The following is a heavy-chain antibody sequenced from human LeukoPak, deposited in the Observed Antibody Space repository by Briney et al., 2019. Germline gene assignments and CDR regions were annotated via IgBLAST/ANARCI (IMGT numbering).Heavy chain of an antibody. CDR2: INSDGSST. CDR3: ARWYSYGYEDY. CDR1: GFTFSSYW. D-gene: IGHD5-18*01. Sequence: GGSLRLSCAASGFTFSSYWMHWVRQAPGKGLVWVSRINSDGSSTSYADSVKGRFTISRDNAENTLYLQTNSLRAEDTAVYYCARWYSYGYEDYWGQGTLVTVSS. V-gene: IGHV3-74*01. J-gene: IGHJ4*02.